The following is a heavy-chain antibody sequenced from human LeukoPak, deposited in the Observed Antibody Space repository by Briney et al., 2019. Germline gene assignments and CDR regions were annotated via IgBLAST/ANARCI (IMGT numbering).Heavy chain of an antibody. CDR2: INPNSGGT. V-gene: IGHV1-2*02. Sequence: ASVKVSCKASGYTFTGYYMHWVRQAPGQGLEWMGWINPNSGGTNYAQKFQGRVTMTRDTSISTACMELSRLRSDDTAVYYCARDATPDSSGYYYDPSWYFDLWGRGTLVTVSS. CDR3: ARDATPDSSGYYYDPSWYFDL. D-gene: IGHD3-22*01. CDR1: GYTFTGYY. J-gene: IGHJ2*01.